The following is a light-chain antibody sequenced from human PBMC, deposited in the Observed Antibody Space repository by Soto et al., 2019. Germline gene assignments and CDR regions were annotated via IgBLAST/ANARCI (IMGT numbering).Light chain of an antibody. CDR1: RSIRSNY. V-gene: IGKV3-20*01. Sequence: DIVLTQSPGTLSLPLGERGTLSCRASRSIRSNYVAWYQRKPGQPPRLLIHGASSRATGTPDRFSGSGSGTDFTLTISRLEAEDSAVYYCQQYVSSPCTFGGGTKVEI. CDR3: QQYVSSPCT. CDR2: GAS. J-gene: IGKJ4*01.